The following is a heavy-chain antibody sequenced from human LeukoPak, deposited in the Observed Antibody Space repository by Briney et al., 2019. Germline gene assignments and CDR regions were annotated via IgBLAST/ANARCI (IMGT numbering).Heavy chain of an antibody. J-gene: IGHJ4*02. Sequence: PGGSLRLSCAASGFTFSSYSMNWVRQAPGKGLEWVSSISSSSYIYYADSVKGRFTISRDNAKNSLYLQMNSLRAEDTAVYYCARDGELGRALYFDYWGQGTLVTVSS. CDR1: GFTFSSYS. D-gene: IGHD7-27*01. V-gene: IGHV3-21*01. CDR2: ISSSSYI. CDR3: ARDGELGRALYFDY.